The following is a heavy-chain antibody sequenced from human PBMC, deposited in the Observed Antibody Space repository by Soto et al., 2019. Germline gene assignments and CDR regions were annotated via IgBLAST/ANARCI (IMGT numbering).Heavy chain of an antibody. D-gene: IGHD3-3*01. J-gene: IGHJ6*02. CDR3: ATDMAISDSWSGYWSYGMDV. CDR1: GFTFSSYG. V-gene: IGHV3-33*01. CDR2: IWYDGSNK. Sequence: GGSLRLSCAASGFTFSSYGMHWVRQAPGKGLEWVAVIWYDGSNKYYADSVKGRFTISRDNSKNTLYLQMNSLRAEDTAVYYCATDMAISDSWSGYWSYGMDVWGQGTTVTVSS.